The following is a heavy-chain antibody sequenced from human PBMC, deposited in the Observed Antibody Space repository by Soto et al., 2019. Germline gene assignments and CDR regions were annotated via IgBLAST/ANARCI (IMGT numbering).Heavy chain of an antibody. V-gene: IGHV5-51*01. J-gene: IGHJ3*02. Sequence: GESLKISCKGSGYSFTSYWIGWVRQMPGKGLEWMGIIYPGDSDTRYSPYFQGQVTISADKSISTAYLQWSSLKASDTAMYYCASRYCSSTSCYVGAFDIWGQGTMVTVSS. D-gene: IGHD2-2*01. CDR2: IYPGDSDT. CDR3: ASRYCSSTSCYVGAFDI. CDR1: GYSFTSYW.